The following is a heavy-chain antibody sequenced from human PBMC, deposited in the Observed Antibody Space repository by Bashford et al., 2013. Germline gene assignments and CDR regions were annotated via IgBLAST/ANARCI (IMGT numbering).Heavy chain of an antibody. J-gene: IGHJ5*02. CDR3: AKDQVRRLVAGGGWFDP. D-gene: IGHD6-19*01. CDR2: ISGGGAST. V-gene: IGHV3-23*01. Sequence: GSLRLSCAASGFTFINYAMTWVRQAPGKGLEWVSSISGGGASTYYADSAKGRFTISRDNSKNTLYLQMNSLRVDDTAIYYCAKDQVRRLVAGGGWFDPWGQGTLVTVSS. CDR1: GFTFINYA.